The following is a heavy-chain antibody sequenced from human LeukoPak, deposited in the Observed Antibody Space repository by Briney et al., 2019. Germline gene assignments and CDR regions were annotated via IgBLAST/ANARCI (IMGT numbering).Heavy chain of an antibody. Sequence: GGSLRLSCAASGFTFSSYWMSWVRQAPGKGLEGVANIKQDGSEKYYVDSVKGRFTISRDNAKNSLYLQMNSLRAEDTAVYYCARDGGSGWPSFDYWGQGTLVTVSS. D-gene: IGHD6-19*01. J-gene: IGHJ4*02. V-gene: IGHV3-7*01. CDR2: IKQDGSEK. CDR1: GFTFSSYW. CDR3: ARDGGSGWPSFDY.